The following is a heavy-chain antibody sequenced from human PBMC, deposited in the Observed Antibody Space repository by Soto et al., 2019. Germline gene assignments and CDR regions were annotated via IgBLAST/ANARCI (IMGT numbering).Heavy chain of an antibody. CDR3: ARGGPVSVSPAWQLLGYFDY. V-gene: IGHV4-31*03. CDR1: GGSISRGAYF. J-gene: IGHJ4*02. Sequence: QVHLQESGPGQVRPSQTLSLSCSVSGGSISRGAYFWTWIRQFPGKGLEWIAYISYTGATYYNLSLKSRVTILADTSKNQFSLKLNSVTSADTAVYYCARGGPVSVSPAWQLLGYFDYWGQGTLVTVSS. D-gene: IGHD2-15*01. CDR2: ISYTGAT.